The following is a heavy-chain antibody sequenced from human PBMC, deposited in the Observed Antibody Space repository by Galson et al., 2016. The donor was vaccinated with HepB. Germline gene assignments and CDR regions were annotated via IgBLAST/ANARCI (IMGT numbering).Heavy chain of an antibody. Sequence: SLRLSCAASGFTFTDYWMYWVRQAPGKGLVWVSRVNGDGSSTNYADSVKGRFTISRDNAKNTVYLQMNSLRAEDTAVYYCAASAYIWGQGTLVTVSS. D-gene: IGHD2-2*02. CDR3: AASAYI. CDR1: GFTFTDYW. V-gene: IGHV3-74*01. J-gene: IGHJ4*02. CDR2: VNGDGSST.